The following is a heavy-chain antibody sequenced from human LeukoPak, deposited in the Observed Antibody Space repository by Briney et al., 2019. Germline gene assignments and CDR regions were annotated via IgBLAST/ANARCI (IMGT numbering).Heavy chain of an antibody. V-gene: IGHV3-74*01. CDR3: AKVAEMATINTPFDY. CDR2: INSDGSST. CDR1: GFTFSSYW. J-gene: IGHJ4*02. D-gene: IGHD5-24*01. Sequence: PGGSLRLSCAASGFTFSSYWMHWVRQGPGKGLVWVSRINSDGSSTSYADSVKGRFTISRDNSKNTLYLQMNSLRAEDTAVYYCAKVAEMATINTPFDYWGQGTLVTVSS.